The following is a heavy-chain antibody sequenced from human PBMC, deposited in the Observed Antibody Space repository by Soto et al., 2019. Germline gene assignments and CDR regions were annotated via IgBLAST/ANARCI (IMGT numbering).Heavy chain of an antibody. CDR2: ISGDNGNT. Sequence: QVQLVQSGAEVKKPGASVRVSCQTSAYTFTNYAVSWVRQAPGQGLEWMGWISGDNGNTIYAQKFQGRDTMTTDTSTRKAYMELRSLRSDDTAVYYCATGLLGYCSGGSCYSDSWGQGTLVTVSS. J-gene: IGHJ4*02. CDR1: AYTFTNYA. CDR3: ATGLLGYCSGGSCYSDS. D-gene: IGHD2-15*01. V-gene: IGHV1-18*01.